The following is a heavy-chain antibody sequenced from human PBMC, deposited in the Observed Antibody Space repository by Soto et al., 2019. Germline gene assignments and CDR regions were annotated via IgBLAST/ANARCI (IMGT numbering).Heavy chain of an antibody. D-gene: IGHD3-10*01. CDR2: INVEGTT. CDR1: GFTFRSSL. CDR3: AKEGSNVVREGHGMDV. V-gene: IGHV3-23*01. Sequence: EVQLLESGGGLVQPGGSLRLSCAASGFTFRSSLLGWVRQAPGKGLEWVSTINVEGTTFYPESMKGRFTISRDNSKNTLYLQLNRLRDEDTAIYYCAKEGSNVVREGHGMDVWGQGTTVTVSS. J-gene: IGHJ6*02.